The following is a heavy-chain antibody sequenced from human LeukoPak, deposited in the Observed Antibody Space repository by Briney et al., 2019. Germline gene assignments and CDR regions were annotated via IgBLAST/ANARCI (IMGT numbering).Heavy chain of an antibody. Sequence: SETLSLTCTVSGGSISSSSYYWSWIRQPAGKGLEWIGRIYTSGSTNYNPSLKSRVTMSVDTSKNQFSLKLSSVTAADTAVYYCARLTVNWFDPWGQGTLVTVSS. CDR3: ARLTVNWFDP. D-gene: IGHD4-17*01. V-gene: IGHV4-61*02. J-gene: IGHJ5*02. CDR1: GGSISSSSYY. CDR2: IYTSGST.